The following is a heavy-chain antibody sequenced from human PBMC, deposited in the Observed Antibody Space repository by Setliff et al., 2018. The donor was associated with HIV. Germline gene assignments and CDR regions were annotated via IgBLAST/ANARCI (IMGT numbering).Heavy chain of an antibody. D-gene: IGHD6-19*01. V-gene: IGHV3-49*03. Sequence: QPGGSLRLSCTASGFTFGDYTMAWFRQAPGKGLEWVGFIRNKINGGTAEYAASVRGRFIISRDDSKSIAYLQTNSLNIDDTALYYCTREAYSSGWDRRVTENAFDVWGQGTMVTVSS. CDR3: TREAYSSGWDRRVTENAFDV. CDR1: GFTFGDYT. J-gene: IGHJ3*01. CDR2: IRNKINGGTA.